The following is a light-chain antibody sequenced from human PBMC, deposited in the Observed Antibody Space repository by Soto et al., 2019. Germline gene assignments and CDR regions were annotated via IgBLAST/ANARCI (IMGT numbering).Light chain of an antibody. J-gene: IGLJ2*01. Sequence: QSALTQPASVSGSPGQSITISCTGTSSDVGGYNYVSWYQQHPGKAPKLMIYDVSNRPSGVSNRFSGSKSGNTASLTISGLQAEDGADYYCSSYTSSSTLVFGGGTKRTVL. CDR3: SSYTSSSTLV. V-gene: IGLV2-14*01. CDR1: SSDVGGYNY. CDR2: DVS.